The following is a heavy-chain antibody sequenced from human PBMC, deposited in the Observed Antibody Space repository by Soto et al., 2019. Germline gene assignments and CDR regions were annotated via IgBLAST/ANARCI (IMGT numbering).Heavy chain of an antibody. D-gene: IGHD3-22*01. CDR2: IFHSGIT. V-gene: IGHV4-59*01. CDR1: GGSFSNDY. CDR3: ARDRYFYDSRGYYRTLDS. J-gene: IGHJ5*01. Sequence: SETLSLTCSISGGSFSNDYWTWIRQSPGKGLEWIGYIFHSGITDYISSLKSRVTIFIDMSRIFFSLTLTFLFAADTAVFYCARDRYFYDSRGYYRTLDSWGQGTLVTVSS.